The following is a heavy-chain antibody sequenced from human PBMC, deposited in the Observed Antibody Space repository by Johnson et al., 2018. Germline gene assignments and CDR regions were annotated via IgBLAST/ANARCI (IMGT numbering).Heavy chain of an antibody. J-gene: IGHJ6*02. D-gene: IGHD1-26*01. CDR1: GGTFSSPG. V-gene: IGHV1-69*01. Sequence: QVQLVQSGAEVTKPGSSVKVSCKASGGTFSSPGISWVRQAPGQGLEWMGGIIPMLVTTNYEQKVPARVTITADESTTTAYLELSSLRSEDTAVYSCARAPVGHTNYYGMDVWGQGTTVTVSS. CDR2: IIPMLVTT. CDR3: ARAPVGHTNYYGMDV.